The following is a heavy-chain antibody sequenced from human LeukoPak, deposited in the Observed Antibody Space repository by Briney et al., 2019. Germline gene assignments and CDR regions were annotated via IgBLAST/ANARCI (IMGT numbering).Heavy chain of an antibody. J-gene: IGHJ4*02. V-gene: IGHV3-66*03. D-gene: IGHD6-13*01. CDR3: ARDGSGTSSFGY. CDR1: GFTVSSNY. CDR2: IYSSGST. Sequence: GGSLRLSCAASGFTVSSNYMNWVRQAPRKGLGWVSVIYSSGSTYYAESVKGRFTISRDNSKNTLYLQMNSLRVEDTGVYYRARDGSGTSSFGYWGQGTLVTVSS.